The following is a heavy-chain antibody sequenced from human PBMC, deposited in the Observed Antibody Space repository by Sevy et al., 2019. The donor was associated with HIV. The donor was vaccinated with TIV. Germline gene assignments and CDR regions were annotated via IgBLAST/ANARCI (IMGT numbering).Heavy chain of an antibody. CDR3: VRLAAAGPHDAFDI. J-gene: IGHJ3*02. V-gene: IGHV3-48*03. CDR1: GFTFSSYE. CDR2: ISSSGSTI. D-gene: IGHD6-13*01. Sequence: GGSLRLSCAASGFTFSSYEMNWVRQAPGKGLEWVSYISSSGSTIYYADSVKGRFTISRDNAKNSLYLQMNSLRAEDTAVYYCVRLAAAGPHDAFDIWGQGTMVTVSS.